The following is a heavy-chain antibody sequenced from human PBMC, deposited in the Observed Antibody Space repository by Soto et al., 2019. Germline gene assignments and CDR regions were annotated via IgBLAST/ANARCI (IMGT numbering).Heavy chain of an antibody. CDR3: AGGYSYGNNWFDP. Sequence: SETLSLTCTVTCGSISSQHWSWIRQPPGKRLEWIGYIYSSGSTIYNPSLKSRVTISVDTSKNQFSLQLSSVTAADTALYYCAGGYSYGNNWFDPWGQGTLVTVS. J-gene: IGHJ5*02. CDR1: CGSISSQH. CDR2: IYSSGST. V-gene: IGHV4-59*11. D-gene: IGHD5-18*01.